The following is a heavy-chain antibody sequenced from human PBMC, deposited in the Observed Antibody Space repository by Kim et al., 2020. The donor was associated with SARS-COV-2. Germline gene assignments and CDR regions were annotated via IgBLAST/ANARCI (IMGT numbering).Heavy chain of an antibody. J-gene: IGHJ5*01. CDR1: GFTFSSYA. Sequence: GGSLRLSCAASGFTFSSYAMNWVRQAPGKGLEWIAAISRSSNSIYYADSVKGRFTISRDNGQNSLSLQLHSLRVEDTAVYFCARPSNHGEYYFDSWGQGTLVTVSS. D-gene: IGHD3-10*01. CDR2: ISRSSNSI. V-gene: IGHV3-21*01. CDR3: ARPSNHGEYYFDS.